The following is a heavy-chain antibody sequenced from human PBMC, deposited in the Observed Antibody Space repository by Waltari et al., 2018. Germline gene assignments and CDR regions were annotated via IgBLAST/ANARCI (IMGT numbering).Heavy chain of an antibody. CDR2: IRYDGSNK. CDR3: AKVDY. CDR1: GFPFSSYG. J-gene: IGHJ4*02. Sequence: QVQLVESGGGVVQPGGSLRLSCAASGFPFSSYGMHWVRQAPGKGLEWVAFIRYDGSNKYYADSVKGRFTISRDNSKNTLYLQMNSLRAEDTAVYYCAKVDYWGQGTLVTVSS. V-gene: IGHV3-30*02.